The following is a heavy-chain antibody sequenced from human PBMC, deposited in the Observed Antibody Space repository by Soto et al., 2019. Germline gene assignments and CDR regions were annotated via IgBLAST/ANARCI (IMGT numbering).Heavy chain of an antibody. CDR1: GYTFGNYD. Sequence: QVQLVQSGAEVKKPGASVKVSCKTSGYTFGNYDINWVRRATGQGLEWMGWMNPNTGYTGTAQKFQDRFTMTRYTSIRTAYMELSSLRSDDTAVYYCASWAEGGLFDYWGQGTLVTVSS. J-gene: IGHJ4*02. CDR3: ASWAEGGLFDY. CDR2: MNPNTGYT. V-gene: IGHV1-8*01. D-gene: IGHD3-16*01.